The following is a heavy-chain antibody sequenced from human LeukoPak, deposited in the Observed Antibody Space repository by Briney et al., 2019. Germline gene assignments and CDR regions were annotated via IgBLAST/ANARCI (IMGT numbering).Heavy chain of an antibody. J-gene: IGHJ3*02. V-gene: IGHV3-21*01. CDR3: ARGGERGFDAFDI. CDR1: GFTFSSYS. D-gene: IGHD2-21*01. CDR2: ISSSSSYL. Sequence: GGSLRLSCAASGFTFSSYSMNWVRQAPGKGLEWVSSISSSSSYLYYAHSVKGRFTISRDNAKNSLYLQMNSLRAEDTAVYYCARGGERGFDAFDIWGQGTMVTVSS.